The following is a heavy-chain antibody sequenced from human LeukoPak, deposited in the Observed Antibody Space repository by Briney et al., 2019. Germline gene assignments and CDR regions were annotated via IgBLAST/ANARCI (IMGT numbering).Heavy chain of an antibody. J-gene: IGHJ3*02. CDR2: ISGSGTTT. D-gene: IGHD3-9*01. V-gene: IGHV3-23*01. Sequence: GGSLRLSCAAPGFTFIIYAMSWVRQAPGKGLEWVSIISGSGTTTYYTDSVKGRFTISRDNSKNTVYLQMNSLRAEDTAVYYCAKNLNDILTRYSNPFRGKTMVTHPDAFDIWGQGTMVTVSS. CDR1: GFTFIIYA. CDR3: AKNLNDILTRYSNPFRGKTMVTHPDAFDI.